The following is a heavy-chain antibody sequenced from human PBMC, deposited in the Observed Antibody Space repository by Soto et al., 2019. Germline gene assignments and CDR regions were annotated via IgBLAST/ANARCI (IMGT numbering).Heavy chain of an antibody. V-gene: IGHV4-59*01. J-gene: IGHJ5*02. CDR2: IYYSGST. Sequence: SETLSLTCTVSGGSISSYYWSWIRQPPGKGLEWIGYIYYSGSTNYNPSLKSRVTISVDTSKNQFSLKLSSVTAADTAVYYCARVRGTWQLVAGGVNWFDPWGQGTLVTVAS. CDR3: ARVRGTWQLVAGGVNWFDP. D-gene: IGHD6-13*01. CDR1: GGSISSYY.